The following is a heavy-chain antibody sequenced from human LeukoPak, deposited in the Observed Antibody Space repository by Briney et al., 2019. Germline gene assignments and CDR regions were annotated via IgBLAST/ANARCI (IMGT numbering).Heavy chain of an antibody. J-gene: IGHJ4*02. CDR1: GFTFSSYG. CDR3: AKDRSLGSSWLGD. CDR2: ISYDGSNK. D-gene: IGHD6-13*01. V-gene: IGHV3-30*18. Sequence: GRSLRLSCAASGFTFSSYGMHWVRQAPGKGLEWVAVISYDGSNKYYADSVKGRFAISRDNSKNTLYLQMNSLRAEDTAVYYCAKDRSLGSSWLGDWGQGTLVTVSP.